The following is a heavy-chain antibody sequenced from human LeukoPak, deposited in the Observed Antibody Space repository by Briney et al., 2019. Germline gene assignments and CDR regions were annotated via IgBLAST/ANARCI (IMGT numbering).Heavy chain of an antibody. V-gene: IGHV3-23*01. J-gene: IGHJ4*02. Sequence: GGSLRLSCAASGSTFSSYAMSWVRQAPGKGLEWVSAISGSGGSTYYADSVKGRFTISRDNSKNTLYLQMNSLRAEDTAVYYCAKGFSPSRRYSSWYWLLREYYFDYWGQGTLVTVSS. CDR1: GSTFSSYA. D-gene: IGHD6-13*01. CDR2: ISGSGGST. CDR3: AKGFSPSRRYSSWYWLLREYYFDY.